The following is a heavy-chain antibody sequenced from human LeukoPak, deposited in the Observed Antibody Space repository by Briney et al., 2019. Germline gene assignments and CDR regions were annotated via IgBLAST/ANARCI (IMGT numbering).Heavy chain of an antibody. J-gene: IGHJ4*02. V-gene: IGHV4-61*02. CDR3: ARDIRRRGVTTGDY. CDR1: GGSISSGSYY. D-gene: IGHD4-17*01. CDR2: IYTSGST. Sequence: SQTLSLTCTVSGGSISSGSYYWSWIRQPAGKGLEWIGRIYTSGSTNYNPSLKSRVTISVDTSKNQFSLKLSSVTAADTAVYYCARDIRRRGVTTGDYWGQGTLVTVSS.